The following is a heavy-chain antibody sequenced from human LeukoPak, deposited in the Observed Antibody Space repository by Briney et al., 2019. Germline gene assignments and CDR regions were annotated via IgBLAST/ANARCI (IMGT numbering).Heavy chain of an antibody. CDR1: GYTLTELS. CDR3: ATDIPGAPNWFDP. D-gene: IGHD2-2*02. J-gene: IGHJ5*02. V-gene: IGHV1-24*01. Sequence: GASVTVSCTVSGYTLTELSMHWVRQAPGKGLEWMGGFDPEDGETIYAQKFQGRVTMTEDTSTDTAYMELSSLRSEDTAVYYCATDIPGAPNWFDPWGQGTLVTVSS. CDR2: FDPEDGET.